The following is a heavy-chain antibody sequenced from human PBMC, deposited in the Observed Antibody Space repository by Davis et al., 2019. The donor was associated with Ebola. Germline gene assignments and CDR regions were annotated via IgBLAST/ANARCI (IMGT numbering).Heavy chain of an antibody. V-gene: IGHV3-33*06. D-gene: IGHD1-1*01. J-gene: IGHJ4*02. CDR3: AKDDGWNDPHYFDY. Sequence: PGGSLRLSCAASGFTFSNYGMHWVRQAPGKGLEWVAVVWYDGSNKYYADSVKGRFSISRDNSKNTLYLQMNSLRAEDTAVYYCAKDDGWNDPHYFDYWGQGTLVTVSS. CDR1: GFTFSNYG. CDR2: VWYDGSNK.